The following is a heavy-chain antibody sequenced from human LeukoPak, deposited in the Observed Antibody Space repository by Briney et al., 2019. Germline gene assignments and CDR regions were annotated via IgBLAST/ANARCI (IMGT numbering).Heavy chain of an antibody. V-gene: IGHV3-20*04. CDR3: AGYYYDSSRGFDL. J-gene: IGHJ5*02. D-gene: IGHD3-22*01. CDR1: GVKFDDYG. Sequence: GGSLRLSCAASGVKFDDYGMSWVRHAPGKGLEWVCDINWNGAWTGYADSVKGRLTISRDNAKNSLYLQMNSRRGEDAALYYCAGYYYDSSRGFDLWGQGTLVTVSA. CDR2: INWNGAWT.